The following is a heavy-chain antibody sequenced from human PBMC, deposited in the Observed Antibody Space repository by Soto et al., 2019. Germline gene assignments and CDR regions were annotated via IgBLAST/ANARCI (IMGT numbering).Heavy chain of an antibody. J-gene: IGHJ3*02. CDR1: GGSISSSSYY. D-gene: IGHD3-22*01. CDR3: ARSYYYDSSGYYYQVGAFDI. CDR2: IYYSGST. Sequence: SETLSLTCTVSGGSISSSSYYWGWIRQPPGKGLEWIGSIYYSGSTYYNPSLKSRVTISVDTSKNQFSLKLSSVTAADTAVYYCARSYYYDSSGYYYQVGAFDIWGQGTMVT. V-gene: IGHV4-39*07.